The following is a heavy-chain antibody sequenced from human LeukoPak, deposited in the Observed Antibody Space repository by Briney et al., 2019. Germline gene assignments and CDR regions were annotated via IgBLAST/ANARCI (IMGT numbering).Heavy chain of an antibody. CDR2: ISGSGGST. Sequence: TGGSLRLSCAASGFTFSSYAMSWVRQAPGKGLEWVSAISGSGGSTYYADSVKGRITISRDNSKNTLYLQMNSLRDEDTAVYYCAKDQGLIVVVPAAIDYWGQGTLVTVSS. V-gene: IGHV3-23*01. D-gene: IGHD2-2*01. CDR3: AKDQGLIVVVPAAIDY. CDR1: GFTFSSYA. J-gene: IGHJ4*02.